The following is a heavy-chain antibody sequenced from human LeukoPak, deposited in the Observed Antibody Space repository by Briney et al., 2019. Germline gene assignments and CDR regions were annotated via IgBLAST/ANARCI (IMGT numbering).Heavy chain of an antibody. Sequence: ASVKVSCKASGYTFTSYYMHWVRQAPGQGLEWMGIINPSGGSTTYAQKFQGRVTMTSDTSTRTVYMELSSLRSENTAFYYCASTSCYNCYWFDPWGQRTLVTVSS. V-gene: IGHV1-46*03. CDR1: GYTFTSYY. CDR2: INPSGGST. D-gene: IGHD2-2*02. J-gene: IGHJ5*02. CDR3: ASTSCYNCYWFDP.